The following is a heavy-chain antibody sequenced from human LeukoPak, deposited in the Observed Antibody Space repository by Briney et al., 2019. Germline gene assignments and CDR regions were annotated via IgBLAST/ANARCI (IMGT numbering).Heavy chain of an antibody. V-gene: IGHV3-30*04. J-gene: IGHJ4*02. D-gene: IGHD6-19*01. Sequence: GGSLRLSCAASGFTLSSYTMHWVRQAPGKGLEWVAIISYDGSNKDYADSVKGRFTISRDNSKNTLYLQMNSLRAEDTAIYYCAKAGRPQAVAGWIDYWGQGTLVTVSS. CDR3: AKAGRPQAVAGWIDY. CDR2: ISYDGSNK. CDR1: GFTLSSYT.